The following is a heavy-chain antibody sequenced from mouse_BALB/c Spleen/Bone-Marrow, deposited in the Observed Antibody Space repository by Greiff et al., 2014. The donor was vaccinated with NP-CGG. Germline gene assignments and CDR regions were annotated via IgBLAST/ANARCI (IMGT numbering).Heavy chain of an antibody. CDR2: VYPGNNDT. J-gene: IGHJ1*01. Sequence: EVQLQQSGTVLARPGASVKMSCKASGYTFTSFWMHWVKQRPGQGLEWIGAVYPGNNDTNYNQNFKGKAKLTAVTSTSPAYMEFSSRTNEDSAVYYWTRYGYGGRDWYFDVGGAGTTVTVSS. D-gene: IGHD1-1*01. CDR1: GYTFTSFW. CDR3: TRYGYGGRDWYFDV. V-gene: IGHV1-5*01.